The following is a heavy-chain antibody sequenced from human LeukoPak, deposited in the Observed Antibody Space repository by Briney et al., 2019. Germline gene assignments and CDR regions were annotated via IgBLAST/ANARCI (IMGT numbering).Heavy chain of an antibody. Sequence: GGSLRLSCAASGFTFSSFWIHWVRQVPGKGLVWVSRINSDGFSTSYADSVKGRFTISRDNAKNTLYLQMNSLRAEDTAVYYCARGTSGGYFDYWGQGTLVTVSS. V-gene: IGHV3-74*01. CDR3: ARGTSGGYFDY. CDR2: INSDGFST. CDR1: GFTFSSFW. D-gene: IGHD1-26*01. J-gene: IGHJ4*02.